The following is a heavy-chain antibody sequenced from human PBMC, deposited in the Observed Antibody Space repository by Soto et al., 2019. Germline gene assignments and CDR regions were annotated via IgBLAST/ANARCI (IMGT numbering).Heavy chain of an antibody. CDR2: IVPRFGSL. J-gene: IGHJ6*02. D-gene: IGHD2-2*01. CDR3: ASINHGQWYHNAVDF. V-gene: IGHV1-69*06. CDR1: EDSFSSYP. Sequence: QVQLVQSGTEVRKPGSSVKVSCKASEDSFSSYPVSWVRQAPGQGLEWMGVIVPRFGSLKSAQKFQDRLAISADKSTTTVYLELSSLRSEDTAVYYCASINHGQWYHNAVDFWCQGTTVIVSS.